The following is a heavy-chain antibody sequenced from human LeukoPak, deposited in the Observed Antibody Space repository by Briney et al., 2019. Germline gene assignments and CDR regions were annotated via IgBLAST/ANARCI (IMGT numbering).Heavy chain of an antibody. CDR1: GGSFSGYY. J-gene: IGHJ4*02. D-gene: IGHD3-10*01. CDR2: INHSGST. Sequence: SETLSLTCAVYGGSFSGYYWSWIRQPPGKGLEWIGEINHSGSTNYNPSLKSRVTISVDTSKSQFSLKLSSVTAADTAVYYCARGGPPRGFDYWGQGTLVTVSS. CDR3: ARGGPPRGFDY. V-gene: IGHV4-34*01.